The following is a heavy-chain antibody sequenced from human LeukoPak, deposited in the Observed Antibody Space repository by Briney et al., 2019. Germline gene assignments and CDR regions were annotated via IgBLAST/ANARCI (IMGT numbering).Heavy chain of an antibody. CDR2: ISGSGGST. CDR3: AKDQFQLLTIYFDY. V-gene: IGHV3-23*01. CDR1: GFTFSSYA. J-gene: IGHJ4*02. Sequence: GGSLRLSCAASGFTFSSYAMSWVRQAPGKGLEWVSAISGSGGSTYYADSVKGRFTISRDNSKNTLYLQVNSLRAEDTAVYYCAKDQFQLLTIYFDYWGQRTLVTVSS. D-gene: IGHD2-2*01.